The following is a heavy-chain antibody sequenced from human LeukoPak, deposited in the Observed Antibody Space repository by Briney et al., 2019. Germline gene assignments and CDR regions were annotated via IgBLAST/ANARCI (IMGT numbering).Heavy chain of an antibody. CDR3: ARGDYGDIFDY. D-gene: IGHD4-17*01. CDR2: IGTAGDT. J-gene: IGHJ4*02. V-gene: IGHV3-13*01. Sequence: GRSLRLSCAASGFTFSSYDMHWVRQATGKGLEWVSAIGTAGDTYYPGSVKGRFTISRENAKNSLYLQMNSLRAEDTAVYYCARGDYGDIFDYWGQGTLVTVSS. CDR1: GFTFSSYD.